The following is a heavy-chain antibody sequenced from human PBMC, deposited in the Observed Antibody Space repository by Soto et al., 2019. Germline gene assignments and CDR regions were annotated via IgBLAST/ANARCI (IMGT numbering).Heavy chain of an antibody. CDR1: GFTFSNYG. V-gene: IGHV3-30*18. D-gene: IGHD6-19*01. Sequence: QVQLVESGGGVVQPGRSLRLSCAASGFTFSNYGMHWVRQAPGKGLEWVAVISYDGSNKYYADSVKGRFTISRDNSKNTLYLQMNSLRTEDTAVYYCAKGQWPSNWFDPWGQGTLVTVPS. J-gene: IGHJ5*02. CDR3: AKGQWPSNWFDP. CDR2: ISYDGSNK.